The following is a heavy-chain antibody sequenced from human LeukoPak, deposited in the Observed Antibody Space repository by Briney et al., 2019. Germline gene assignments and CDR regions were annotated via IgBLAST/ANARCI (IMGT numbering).Heavy chain of an antibody. D-gene: IGHD6-6*01. CDR2: ISSSGSTI. CDR3: AREYSSSSGKAFDI. J-gene: IGHJ3*02. CDR1: GFTFSSYE. V-gene: IGHV3-48*03. Sequence: GGSLRLSCAASGFTFSSYEMNWVRQAPGKGLEWVSYISSSGSTIYYADSVKGRFTISRDNAKNSLYLQMNSLRADDTAVYYCAREYSSSSGKAFDIWGQGTMVTVSS.